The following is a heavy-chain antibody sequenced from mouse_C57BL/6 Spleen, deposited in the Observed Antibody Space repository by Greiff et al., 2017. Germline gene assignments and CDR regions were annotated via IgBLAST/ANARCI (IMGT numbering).Heavy chain of an antibody. D-gene: IGHD1-1*01. CDR2: IWSGGST. V-gene: IGHV2-4*01. CDR1: GFSLTSYG. J-gene: IGHJ2*01. Sequence: QVQLQQSGPGLVQPSQSLSITCPVSGFSLTSYGVPWVRQPPGKGLEWLGVIWSGGSTDYNAAFISRLSISKDNSKSQVYFKMNSLQADDSDIYYGATSITTVSYDVDYWGQGTTLTVSS. CDR3: ATSITTVSYDVDY.